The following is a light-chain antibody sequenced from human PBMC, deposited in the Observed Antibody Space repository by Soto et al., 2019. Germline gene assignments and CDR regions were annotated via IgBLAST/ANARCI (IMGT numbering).Light chain of an antibody. Sequence: QPVLTQPPSVSGAPGQRVTISCTGSSSNIGAFYDVHWYQQLPGTAPKLLIYGNNNPPSGVPDRFSGSKSGTSASLAITGLQAEDEADYYCQSYDSSLSGWVFGGGTKLTVL. CDR2: GNN. V-gene: IGLV1-40*01. CDR1: SSNIGAFYD. J-gene: IGLJ3*02. CDR3: QSYDSSLSGWV.